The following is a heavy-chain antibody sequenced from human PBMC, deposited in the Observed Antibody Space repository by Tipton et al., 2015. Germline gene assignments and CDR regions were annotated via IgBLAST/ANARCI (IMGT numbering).Heavy chain of an antibody. D-gene: IGHD4-17*01. V-gene: IGHV4-59*08. Sequence: TLSLTCSVSGDSINRYYWSWIRQPPGKGLEWIGYIYYSGSTNYNPSLKSRVTISVDTSKNQFSLKLSSVTAADTAVYYCARLDTVTTELDYWGQGTLVTVSS. CDR3: ARLDTVTTELDY. CDR2: IYYSGST. CDR1: GDSINRYY. J-gene: IGHJ4*02.